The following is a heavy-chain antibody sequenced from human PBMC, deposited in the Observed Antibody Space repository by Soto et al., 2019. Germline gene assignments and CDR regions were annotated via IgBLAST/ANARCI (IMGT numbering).Heavy chain of an antibody. CDR1: GGSISSYY. J-gene: IGHJ5*02. CDR2: IYYSGST. D-gene: IGHD3-3*01. CDR3: ARVLFGRGNWFDP. Sequence: SETLSLTCTVSGGSISSYYWSWIGQRPGKGLEWIGYIYYSGSTNYNPSLKSRVTISVDTSKNQFSLKLSSVTAADTAVYYCARVLFGRGNWFDPWGQGTLVTVSS. V-gene: IGHV4-59*01.